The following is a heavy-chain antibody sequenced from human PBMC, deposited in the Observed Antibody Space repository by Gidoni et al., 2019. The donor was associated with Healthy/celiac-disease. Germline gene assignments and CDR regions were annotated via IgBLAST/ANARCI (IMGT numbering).Heavy chain of an antibody. V-gene: IGHV1-2*02. D-gene: IGHD3-16*01. CDR3: ARGRLATHHYYYYGMDV. J-gene: IGHJ6*02. CDR2: ITPNSGGT. CDR1: GYTFTGYY. Sequence: QVQLVQSGAEVKKPGASVKVSCTASGYTFTGYYMHWVRQAPGQGLEWMGWITPNSGGTNYAQKFQGRVTMTRDTSISTAYMELSRLRSDDTAVYYCARGRLATHHYYYYGMDVWGQGTTVTVSS.